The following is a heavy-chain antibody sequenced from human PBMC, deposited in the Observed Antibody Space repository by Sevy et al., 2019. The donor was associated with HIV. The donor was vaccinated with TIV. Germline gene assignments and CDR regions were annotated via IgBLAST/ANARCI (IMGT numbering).Heavy chain of an antibody. J-gene: IGHJ4*02. CDR1: GFTFNSYD. Sequence: GGSLRLSCAASGFTFNSYDMNWVRRAPGKGLEWISYISGSGNTIYYADSVKGRFTISRDNAKKSLSLQMNSLRAEYTAVYYCSRDLRLSGIYRSDYWGQGTLVTVSS. V-gene: IGHV3-48*03. D-gene: IGHD1-26*01. CDR2: ISGSGNTI. CDR3: SRDLRLSGIYRSDY.